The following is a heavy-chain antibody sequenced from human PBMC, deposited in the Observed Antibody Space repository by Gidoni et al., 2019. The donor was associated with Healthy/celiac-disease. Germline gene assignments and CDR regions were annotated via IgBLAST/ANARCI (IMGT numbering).Heavy chain of an antibody. CDR1: GFTFSSYG. CDR3: ARDTYGDDYSVDY. J-gene: IGHJ4*02. CDR2: IWYDGSNK. V-gene: IGHV3-33*01. D-gene: IGHD4-17*01. Sequence: QVQLVESGGGVVQPGRSLRLSCAASGFTFSSYGMHWVRQAPGKGLEWVAVIWYDGSNKYYADSVKGRFTISRDNSKNTLYLQMNSLRAEDTAEYYCARDTYGDDYSVDYWGQGTLVTVSS.